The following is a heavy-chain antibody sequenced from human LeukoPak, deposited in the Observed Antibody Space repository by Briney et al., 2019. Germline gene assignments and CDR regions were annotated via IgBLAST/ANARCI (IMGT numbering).Heavy chain of an antibody. V-gene: IGHV3-66*02. J-gene: IGHJ4*02. CDR1: GVSVTTNY. CDR2: IHSGDTRYLYTGGTT. CDR3: VGGLWAFGYDY. Sequence: QAGGSLRLSCAVSGVSVTTNYMTWVRPAPGEGLEWVSVIHSGDTRYLYTGGTTNCADFVQGRFTNSRDESKNMVYLQMSSLRTDDTGGYYCVGGLWAFGYDYWGEGILVTVSS. D-gene: IGHD3-3*02.